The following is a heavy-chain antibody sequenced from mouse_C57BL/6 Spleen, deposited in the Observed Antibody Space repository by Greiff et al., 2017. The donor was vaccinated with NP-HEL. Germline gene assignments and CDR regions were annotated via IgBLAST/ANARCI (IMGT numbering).Heavy chain of an antibody. CDR1: GYTFTDYY. D-gene: IGHD4-1*01. Sequence: VQLQQSGPELVKPGASVKISCKASGYTFTDYYMNWVKQSHGKSLEWIGDINPNNGGTSYNQKFKGKATLTVDKSSSTAYMELRSLTSEDSAVYYCARDLTGTVDYFDYWGQGTTLTVSS. CDR2: INPNNGGT. J-gene: IGHJ2*01. V-gene: IGHV1-26*01. CDR3: ARDLTGTVDYFDY.